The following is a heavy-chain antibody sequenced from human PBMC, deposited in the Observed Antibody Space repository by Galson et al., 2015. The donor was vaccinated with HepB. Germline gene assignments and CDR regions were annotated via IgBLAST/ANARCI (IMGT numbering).Heavy chain of an antibody. D-gene: IGHD6-13*01. V-gene: IGHV3-23*01. CDR1: GFTFSAYT. Sequence: SLRLSCAASGFTFSAYTMNWVRQAPGKGLEWVSLISGSGGGTYYADSVKGRFTISRDNSKNTLYLQMNSLRAEDTAIYYCARLYSNTWFDVFDIWGQGTLVTVSS. J-gene: IGHJ3*02. CDR2: ISGSGGGT. CDR3: ARLYSNTWFDVFDI.